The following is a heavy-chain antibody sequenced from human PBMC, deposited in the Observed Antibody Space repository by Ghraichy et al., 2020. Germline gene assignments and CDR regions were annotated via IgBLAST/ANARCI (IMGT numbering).Heavy chain of an antibody. CDR2: LHSSGST. CDR3: VRWRDECETGH. Sequence: SETLSLTCHVFGASISAYYWSWIRQPPGKRLQWIGCLHSSGSTHYNPSLESRITISVDTSESQFSLRLSSVTAADTAMYYCVRWRDECETGHWGRGTLVTVSA. V-gene: IGHV4-59*01. J-gene: IGHJ4*02. D-gene: IGHD5-24*01. CDR1: GASISAYY.